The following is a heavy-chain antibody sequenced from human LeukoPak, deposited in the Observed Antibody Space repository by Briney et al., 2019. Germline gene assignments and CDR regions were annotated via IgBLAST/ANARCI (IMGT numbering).Heavy chain of an antibody. J-gene: IGHJ3*02. Sequence: SSETLSLTCTVSGGSISSSSYYWSWIRQPPGKGLEWIGYIYYSGSTNYNPSLKSRVTISVDTSKNQFSLKLSSVTAADTAVYYCARVRASGDSSYAFDIWGQGTMVTVSS. D-gene: IGHD6-6*01. CDR3: ARVRASGDSSYAFDI. V-gene: IGHV4-61*01. CDR1: GGSISSSSYY. CDR2: IYYSGST.